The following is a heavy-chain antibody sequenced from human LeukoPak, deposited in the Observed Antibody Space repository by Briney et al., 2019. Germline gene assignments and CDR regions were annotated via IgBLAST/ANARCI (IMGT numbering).Heavy chain of an antibody. CDR1: GFSFSVFW. CDR2: IKTDGSIT. CDR3: VREGVSSSWNNWYFDL. Sequence: GGSLRLSCAASGFSFSVFWMHWVRQAPGKGPVWVSRIKTDGSITNYADSVKGRFTISRDNAKNTLYLQMNSLRAEDTAVYYCVREGVSSSWNNWYFDLWGRGTLVTVSS. V-gene: IGHV3-74*01. J-gene: IGHJ2*01. D-gene: IGHD6-13*01.